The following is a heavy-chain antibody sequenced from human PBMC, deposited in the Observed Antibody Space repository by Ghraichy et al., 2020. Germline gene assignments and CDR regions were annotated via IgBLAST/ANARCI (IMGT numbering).Heavy chain of an antibody. V-gene: IGHV4-34*01. CDR3: ARGRVLLWFRELTNWPYDY. Sequence: SETLSLTCAVYGGSFSGYYWSWIRQPPGKGLEWIGEINHSGSTNYNPSLKSRVTISVDTSKNQFSLKLSSVTAADTAVYYCARGRVLLWFRELTNWPYDYWGQGTLVTVSS. D-gene: IGHD3-10*01. J-gene: IGHJ4*02. CDR2: INHSGST. CDR1: GGSFSGYY.